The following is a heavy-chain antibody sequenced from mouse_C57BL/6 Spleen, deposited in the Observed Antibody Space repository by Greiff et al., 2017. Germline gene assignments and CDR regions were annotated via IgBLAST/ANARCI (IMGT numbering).Heavy chain of an antibody. V-gene: IGHV5-9-1*02. J-gene: IGHJ4*01. D-gene: IGHD1-1*01. CDR2: ISSGGDYI. CDR3: TRAEFITSAMDY. Sequence: EVQLVESGEGLVKPGGSLKLSCAASGFTFSSYAMSWVRQTPEKRLEWVAYISSGGDYIYYADTVKGRFTISRDNARNTLYLQMSSLKSEDTAMYYCTRAEFITSAMDYWGQGTSVTVSS. CDR1: GFTFSSYA.